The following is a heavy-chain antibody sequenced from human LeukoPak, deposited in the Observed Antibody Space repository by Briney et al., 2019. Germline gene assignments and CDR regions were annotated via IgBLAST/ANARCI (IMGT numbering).Heavy chain of an antibody. V-gene: IGHV3-21*01. CDR3: ARLGYCSSTSCPNFDY. Sequence: GGSLRLSCAASGFTFSSYSMKWVRQAPGKRLEWVSSISSSSSYIYYADSVKGRFTICRDNAKNSLYLKMNSLRAEDTAVSYCARLGYCSSTSCPNFDYWGQGTLVTVSS. D-gene: IGHD2-2*01. J-gene: IGHJ4*02. CDR1: GFTFSSYS. CDR2: ISSSSSYI.